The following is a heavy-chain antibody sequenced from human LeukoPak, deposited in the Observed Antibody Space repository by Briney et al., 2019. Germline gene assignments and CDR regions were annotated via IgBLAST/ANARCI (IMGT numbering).Heavy chain of an antibody. J-gene: IGHJ5*01. D-gene: IGHD5-18*01. V-gene: IGHV3-30*02. CDR3: AKDFDGYSYGIPDT. Sequence: PGGSLRLSCAASGFTFSTYGMHWVRQAPGKGLEWVAFIRNDGRNKYYADSVKGRITISRDNSQNTLYLQVNSLRADDTAVYYCAKDFDGYSYGIPDTWGQGTLVTASS. CDR2: IRNDGRNK. CDR1: GFTFSTYG.